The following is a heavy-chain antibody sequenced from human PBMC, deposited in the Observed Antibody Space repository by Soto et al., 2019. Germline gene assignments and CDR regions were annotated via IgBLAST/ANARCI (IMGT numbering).Heavy chain of an antibody. D-gene: IGHD4-17*01. CDR2: IYWDDDK. Sequence: QITLKESGPTLVKPTQTLTLTCTFSGFSLNTSGVGVGWIRQPPGKALEWLALIYWDDDKRYSPSLKSRLTITKDTSKHQVVLTMTHMDPVDTGTYYCAHSPYGDYPLDYWGPGTRVTVSS. J-gene: IGHJ4*02. CDR1: GFSLNTSGVG. V-gene: IGHV2-5*02. CDR3: AHSPYGDYPLDY.